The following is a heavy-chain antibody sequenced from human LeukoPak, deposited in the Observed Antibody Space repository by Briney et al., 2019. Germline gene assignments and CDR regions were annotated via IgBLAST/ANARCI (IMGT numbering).Heavy chain of an antibody. CDR1: GYTFTGYY. CDR2: INPNSGGT. CDR3: ASMVVAATRYYYGMDV. V-gene: IGHV1-2*02. Sequence: GASVKVSCKASGYTFTGYYMHWVRQAPGQGLEWMGWINPNSGGTNYAQKFQGRVTMTRDTSISTAYMELSRLRSDDTAVYYCASMVVAATRYYYGMDVWGQGTTVTVSS. D-gene: IGHD2-15*01. J-gene: IGHJ6*02.